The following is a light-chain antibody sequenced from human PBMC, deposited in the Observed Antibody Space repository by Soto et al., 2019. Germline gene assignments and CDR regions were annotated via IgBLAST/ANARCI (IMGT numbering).Light chain of an antibody. CDR1: SSDVGSYNL. V-gene: IGLV2-14*02. CDR2: EGT. Sequence: QSALTQPASVSGSPGQSITISCTGTSSDVGSYNLVSWYQQHPGKAPKLMIYEGTKRALGVSNRFSGSKSGITASLTISGLQAEDEADYYCYSYTTSSTRVFGGGTKLTVL. J-gene: IGLJ2*01. CDR3: YSYTTSSTRV.